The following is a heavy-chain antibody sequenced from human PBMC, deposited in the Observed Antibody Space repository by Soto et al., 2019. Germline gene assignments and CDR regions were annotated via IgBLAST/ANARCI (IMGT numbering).Heavy chain of an antibody. V-gene: IGHV1-69*13. J-gene: IGHJ6*02. CDR1: GGTFSSYA. D-gene: IGHD3-10*01. CDR2: IIPIFGTA. CDR3: ASSALGYYYGMDV. Sequence: SVKVSCKASGGTFSSYAISWVRQAPGQGLEWMGGIIPIFGTANYAQKFQGRVTITADESTSTAYMELSSLRSEDTAVYYCASSALGYYYGMDVWGPGTTVTVSS.